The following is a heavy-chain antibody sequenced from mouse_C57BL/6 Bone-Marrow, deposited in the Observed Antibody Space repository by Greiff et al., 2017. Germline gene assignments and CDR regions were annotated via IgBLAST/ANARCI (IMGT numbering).Heavy chain of an antibody. V-gene: IGHV5-4*01. CDR2: ISAGGSYT. CDR1: GFTFSSYA. D-gene: IGHD1-1*01. Sequence: EVQRVESGGGLVKPGGSLKLSCAASGFTFSSYAMSWVRQTPEKRLEWVATISAGGSYTYYPDNVKGRFTISRDNAKNNLYLQMSHLKSEDTAMYYCARVDGSSTRDYVDYWGQGTTLTGSS. J-gene: IGHJ2*01. CDR3: ARVDGSSTRDYVDY.